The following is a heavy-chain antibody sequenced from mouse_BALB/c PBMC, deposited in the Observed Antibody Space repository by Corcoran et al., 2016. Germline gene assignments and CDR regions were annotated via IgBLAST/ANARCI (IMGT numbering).Heavy chain of an antibody. CDR3: ARRDYGTFYYAMDY. CDR2: INPYNDGT. J-gene: IGHJ4*01. Sequence: EVQLQQSGPELVKPGASVKMSCKASGYKLTSNVMNWLKKKPGKGLEWIGYINPYNDGTKYNEKFKGKATLTSDKSSSTAYMELSSLTSEDSAVYYCARRDYGTFYYAMDYWGQGTSVTVSS. V-gene: IGHV1S136*01. D-gene: IGHD1-1*01. CDR1: GYKLTSNV.